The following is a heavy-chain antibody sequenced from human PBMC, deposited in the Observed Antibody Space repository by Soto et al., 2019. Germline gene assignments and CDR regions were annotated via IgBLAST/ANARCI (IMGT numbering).Heavy chain of an antibody. CDR1: GYTFTGYY. D-gene: IGHD2-2*02. J-gene: IGHJ4*02. CDR2: INPNSGGT. V-gene: IGHV1-2*02. CDR3: ATGGYCTGTRCYNFFDY. Sequence: ASVKVSCKASGYTFTGYYMHWVRQAPGQGLEWMGWINPNSGGTNYAQKFQGRVTMTRDTSISTAYMELSRLRSDDTAVYYCATGGYCTGTRCYNFFDYWGQGTLVTVSS.